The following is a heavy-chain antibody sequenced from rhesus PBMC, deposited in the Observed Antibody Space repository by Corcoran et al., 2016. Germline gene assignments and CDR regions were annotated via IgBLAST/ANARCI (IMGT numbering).Heavy chain of an antibody. CDR1: GGSISGGYG. D-gene: IGHD6-25*01. CDR2: IYTSTANT. V-gene: IGHV4S10*01. CDR3: ARDGPRGSSGSGNYFDY. J-gene: IGHJ4*01. Sequence: QVQLQESGPGLLKPSETLSLTCAVSGGSISGGYGWAWIRQPPGKGLDWIGSIYTSTANTYSNPSLKSRVTISKDTTRSQFSLRLSVVTAGDTAFYYCARDGPRGSSGSGNYFDYWGQGVLVTVSS.